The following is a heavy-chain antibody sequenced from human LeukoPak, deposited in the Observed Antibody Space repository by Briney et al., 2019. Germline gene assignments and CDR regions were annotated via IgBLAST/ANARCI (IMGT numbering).Heavy chain of an antibody. Sequence: GGSLILSCAASGFTFSSYSMNWVRQAPGKGLEWVSYISSSSSTIYYADSVKGRFTISRDNSKNTLYLQMNSLRAEDTAVYYCASPTYYYDSSGYYYWGQGTLVTVSS. J-gene: IGHJ4*02. V-gene: IGHV3-48*01. CDR2: ISSSSSTI. CDR1: GFTFSSYS. D-gene: IGHD3-22*01. CDR3: ASPTYYYDSSGYYY.